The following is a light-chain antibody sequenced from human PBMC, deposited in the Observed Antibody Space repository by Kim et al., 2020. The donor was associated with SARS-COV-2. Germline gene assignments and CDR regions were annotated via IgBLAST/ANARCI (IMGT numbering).Light chain of an antibody. V-gene: IGKV3-20*01. CDR2: GAS. CDR1: QRVGSSS. CDR3: HQYGSSPYT. J-gene: IGKJ2*01. Sequence: LFHGERATLACRASQRVGSSSLAWYQQIRGQAPRLLIYGASTRATGIPDRFSGSGSGTDFTLTISRLEPEDFAVYYCHQYGSSPYTFGQGTKLEI.